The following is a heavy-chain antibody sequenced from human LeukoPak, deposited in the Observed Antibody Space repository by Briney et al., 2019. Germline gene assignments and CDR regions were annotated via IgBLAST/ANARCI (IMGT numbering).Heavy chain of an antibody. J-gene: IGHJ5*02. CDR1: GYTFTGYY. CDR3: AREIGDYPYNWFDP. CDR2: INPNSGGT. Sequence: ASVKVSCKASGYTFTGYYMHWVRQAPGQGLEWMGWINPNSGGTNYAQKFQGWVTMTRDTSISTAYMELSRLRSDDTAVYYCAREIGDYPYNWFDPWGQGTLVTVSS. V-gene: IGHV1-2*04. D-gene: IGHD4-17*01.